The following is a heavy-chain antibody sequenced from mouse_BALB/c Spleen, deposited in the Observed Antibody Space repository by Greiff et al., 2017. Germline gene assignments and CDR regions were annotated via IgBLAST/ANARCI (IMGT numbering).Heavy chain of an antibody. J-gene: IGHJ2*01. D-gene: IGHD2-3*01. Sequence: EVHLVESGGGLVKPGGSLKLSCAASGFTFSSYAMSWVRQTPEKRLEWVASISSGGSTYYPDSVKGRFTISRDNARNILYLQMSSLRSEDTAMYYCARGGLLPYFDYWGQGTTLTVSS. V-gene: IGHV5-6-5*01. CDR3: ARGGLLPYFDY. CDR1: GFTFSSYA. CDR2: ISSGGST.